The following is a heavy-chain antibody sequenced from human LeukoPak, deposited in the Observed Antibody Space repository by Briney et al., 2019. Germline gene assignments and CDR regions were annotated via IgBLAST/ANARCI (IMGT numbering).Heavy chain of an antibody. D-gene: IGHD3-10*01. CDR3: AKPSDNGSGRGAFDI. V-gene: IGHV3-11*01. CDR2: ISSSGSTI. J-gene: IGHJ3*02. CDR1: GFTFSDYY. Sequence: PGGSLRLSCAASGFTFSDYYMSWIRQAPGKGLEWVSYISSSGSTIYYADSVKGRFTISRDNAKNSLYLQMNSLRAEDTAVYYCAKPSDNGSGRGAFDIWGQGTMVTVSS.